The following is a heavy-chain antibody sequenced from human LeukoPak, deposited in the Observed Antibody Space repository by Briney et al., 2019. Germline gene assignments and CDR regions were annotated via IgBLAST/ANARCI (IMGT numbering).Heavy chain of an antibody. CDR2: ITSTSRTI. Sequence: TGGSLRLSCEVSGFTFTDYSMHWVRQAPGKGLEWVSSITSTSRTIFYADSVEGRFTISRDNAKNTVSLEMNSLRTEDAAIYYCARDALGYCSGGRCYSPFDYWGQGTLVTVSS. J-gene: IGHJ4*02. V-gene: IGHV3-69-1*02. D-gene: IGHD2-15*01. CDR3: ARDALGYCSGGRCYSPFDY. CDR1: GFTFTDYS.